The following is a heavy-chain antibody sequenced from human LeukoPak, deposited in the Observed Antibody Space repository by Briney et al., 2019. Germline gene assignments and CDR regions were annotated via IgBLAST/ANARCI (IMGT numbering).Heavy chain of an antibody. CDR2: IYTSGST. CDR3: ARHQTLDYDFWSGYYTGWFDP. D-gene: IGHD3-3*01. V-gene: IGHV4-4*09. Sequence: SETLSLTCTVSGGSISSYYWSWIWQPPGKGLEWIGYIYTSGSTNYNPSLKSRVTISVDTSKNQFSLKLSSVTAADTAVYYCARHQTLDYDFWSGYYTGWFDPWGQGTLVTVSS. J-gene: IGHJ5*02. CDR1: GGSISSYY.